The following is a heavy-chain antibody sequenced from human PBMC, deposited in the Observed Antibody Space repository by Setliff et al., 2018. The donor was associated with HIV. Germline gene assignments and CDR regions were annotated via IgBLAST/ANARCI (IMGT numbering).Heavy chain of an antibody. J-gene: IGHJ6*03. CDR1: GYRFTGFA. CDR3: AADRGDYFELDYPYYHYMDV. V-gene: IGHV1-58*02. D-gene: IGHD3-22*01. CDR2: IVVGSGKT. Sequence: SVQVSCKASGYRFTGFAIHWVRQAPGQRFEGIGRIVVGSGKTDYAQKFQNRVTITRDMSTSTAYMELSSLRSEDTAVYYCAADRGDYFELDYPYYHYMDVWGKGTTVTVSS.